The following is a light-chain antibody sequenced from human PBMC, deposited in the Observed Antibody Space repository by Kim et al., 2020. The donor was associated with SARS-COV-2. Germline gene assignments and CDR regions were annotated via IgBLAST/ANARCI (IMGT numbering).Light chain of an antibody. CDR1: SLRRYY. Sequence: ALGQTGRITCQGDSLRRYYASWYQQKPGQAPVLVIYGKNNRPSGIPDRFSGSSSGNTASLTSPGAQAEDEADYYCNSRDSSGNHYVFGTGTKVTVL. CDR2: GKN. CDR3: NSRDSSGNHYV. J-gene: IGLJ1*01. V-gene: IGLV3-19*01.